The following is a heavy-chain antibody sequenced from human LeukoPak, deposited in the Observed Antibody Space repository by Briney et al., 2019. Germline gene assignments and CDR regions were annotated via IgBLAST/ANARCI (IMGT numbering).Heavy chain of an antibody. CDR1: GYSLSELS. D-gene: IGHD4-23*01. Sequence: GASVKVSCKVSGYSLSELSVHWVRQAPGIGLEWMGGFTPEHGETTYAQNFHGRVTMTEGTSTGTAYMELSSLRSDDTAMYYCATGDYGGIYFDFWGRGTLVTVSP. CDR3: ATGDYGGIYFDF. CDR2: FTPEHGET. J-gene: IGHJ4*02. V-gene: IGHV1-24*01.